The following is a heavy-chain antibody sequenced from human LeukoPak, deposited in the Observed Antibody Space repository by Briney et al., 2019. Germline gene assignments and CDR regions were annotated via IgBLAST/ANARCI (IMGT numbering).Heavy chain of an antibody. CDR2: INHSGST. Sequence: SETLSLTCAVYGGSFSGYYWSWIRQPPGKGLEWIGEINHSGSTNYNPSLKSRVTMSVDTSKNQFSLKLSSVTAADTAVYYCARGQVSCSGGSCYEAVMESTTFDYWGQGTLVTVSS. J-gene: IGHJ4*02. CDR1: GGSFSGYY. CDR3: ARGQVSCSGGSCYEAVMESTTFDY. D-gene: IGHD2-15*01. V-gene: IGHV4-34*01.